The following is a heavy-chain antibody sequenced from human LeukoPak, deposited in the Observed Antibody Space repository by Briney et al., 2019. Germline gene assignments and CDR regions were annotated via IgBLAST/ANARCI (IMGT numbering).Heavy chain of an antibody. CDR2: ISSSSSYI. D-gene: IGHD5-18*01. CDR3: VRGGYSSNHFDY. J-gene: IGHJ4*02. CDR1: GFTFSSYR. Sequence: SGGSLRLSCAASGFTFSSYRMNWVRQARGEGLEWVSSISSSSSYIYYADSVKGRFTISRDNAKNSLYLQMNSLRVEDTAVYYCVRGGYSSNHFDYWGQGTLVTVSS. V-gene: IGHV3-21*01.